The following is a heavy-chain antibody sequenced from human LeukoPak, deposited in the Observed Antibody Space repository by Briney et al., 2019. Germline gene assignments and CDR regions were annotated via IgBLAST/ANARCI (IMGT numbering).Heavy chain of an antibody. Sequence: ASVKVSCKASGYTFTGYYMHWVRQAPGQGLEWMGWINPNSGGTNYAQKFQGRVTMTRDTSISTAYMELSRLRSDDTAVYYCARSGYDSSGYSYYYYYGMDVWGQGTTVTVSS. J-gene: IGHJ6*02. D-gene: IGHD3-22*01. CDR1: GYTFTGYY. CDR3: ARSGYDSSGYSYYYYYGMDV. CDR2: INPNSGGT. V-gene: IGHV1-2*02.